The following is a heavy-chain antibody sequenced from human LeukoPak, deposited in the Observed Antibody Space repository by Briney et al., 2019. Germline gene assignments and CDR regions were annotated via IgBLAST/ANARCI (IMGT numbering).Heavy chain of an antibody. V-gene: IGHV3-53*01. CDR3: ARGSSNIPARDNWFDP. CDR1: GFTVSSNY. J-gene: IGHJ5*02. D-gene: IGHD6-6*01. CDR2: IYTGGST. Sequence: GGSLRLSCAASGFTVSSNYMTWVRQAPGKGLEWVSVIYTGGSTYYAESVKGRLTISRDNAKNSLYLQINSLRAEDTAVYYCARGSSNIPARDNWFDPWGQGTLVTVSS.